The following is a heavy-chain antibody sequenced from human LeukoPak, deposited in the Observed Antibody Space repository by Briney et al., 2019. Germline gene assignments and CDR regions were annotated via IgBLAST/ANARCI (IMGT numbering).Heavy chain of an antibody. CDR3: ARGTRYYGTGSYYKGEFDY. D-gene: IGHD3-10*01. CDR2: INHSGIT. J-gene: IGHJ4*02. CDR1: GGSFSGYY. V-gene: IGHV4-34*01. Sequence: SETLSLTCAVYGGSFSGYYWSWIRQPPGKGLEWIGEINHSGITNYNPSLKSRVTISVDTSNNQFSLKLSSVTAADTAVYYCARGTRYYGTGSYYKGEFDYWGQGTLVTVSS.